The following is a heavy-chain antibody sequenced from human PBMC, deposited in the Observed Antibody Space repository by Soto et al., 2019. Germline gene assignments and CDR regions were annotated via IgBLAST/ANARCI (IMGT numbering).Heavy chain of an antibody. J-gene: IGHJ4*02. D-gene: IGHD3-9*01. V-gene: IGHV3-23*01. Sequence: EVQLLESGGGLVQPGGSLRLSCAASGFTFSSYAMSWVRQAPGKGLEWVSAISGSGGSTYYADSVKGRFTISRDNSKNTLDLQMNSLRAEDTAVYYCAKFRRELRYFGWLRDPFDYWGQGTLVTVSS. CDR2: ISGSGGST. CDR3: AKFRRELRYFGWLRDPFDY. CDR1: GFTFSSYA.